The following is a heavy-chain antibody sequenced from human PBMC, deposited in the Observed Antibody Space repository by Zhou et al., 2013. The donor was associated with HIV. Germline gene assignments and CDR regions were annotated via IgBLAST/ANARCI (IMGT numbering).Heavy chain of an antibody. CDR1: GYTFTTYY. D-gene: IGHD3-16*01. CDR2: IDPNNGGT. Sequence: QVHLVQSGAGVKMPGASVKVSCEASGYTFTTYYMHWVRQAPGQGLEWMGLIDPNNGGTSYAQKFQDRATITRDTSTGVVYLGLIGLRSADTAVYFCARDQGPGRGKGLDYWGRGSLVTVSS. J-gene: IGHJ4*02. V-gene: IGHV1-2*02. CDR3: ARDQGPGRGKGLDY.